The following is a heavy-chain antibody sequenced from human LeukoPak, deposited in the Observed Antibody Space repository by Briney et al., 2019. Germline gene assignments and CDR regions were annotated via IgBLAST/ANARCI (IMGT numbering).Heavy chain of an antibody. CDR1: GGSFSGYY. D-gene: IGHD2-2*01. V-gene: IGHV4-34*01. Sequence: PSETLSLTCAVYGGSFSGYYWSWIRQPPGKGLEWIGEINHSGSTNYNPSLKSRVTISVDTSKNQFSLKLSSVTAADTAVYYCARGRPYCSSTSCYSYAFDIWGQGTMVTVS. J-gene: IGHJ3*02. CDR3: ARGRPYCSSTSCYSYAFDI. CDR2: INHSGST.